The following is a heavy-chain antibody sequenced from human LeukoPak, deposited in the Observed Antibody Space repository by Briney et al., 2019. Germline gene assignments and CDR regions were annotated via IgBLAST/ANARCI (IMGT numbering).Heavy chain of an antibody. CDR2: IYYSGST. Sequence: LQTLSLTCTVSGGSISSGDYYWSWIRQPPGKGLEWIGYIYYSGSTYYNPSLKSRVTISVDTSKNQFSLKLSSVTAADTAVYYCARVNDCSSTSCYTGDYYYYMDVWGKGTTVTVSS. V-gene: IGHV4-30-4*08. CDR3: ARVNDCSSTSCYTGDYYYYMDV. J-gene: IGHJ6*03. CDR1: GGSISSGDYY. D-gene: IGHD2-2*02.